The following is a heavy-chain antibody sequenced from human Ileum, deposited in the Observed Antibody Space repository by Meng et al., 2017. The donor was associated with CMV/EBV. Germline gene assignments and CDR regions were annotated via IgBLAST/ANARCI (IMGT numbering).Heavy chain of an antibody. Sequence: SVKVSCKVSGDTFNNYAISWVRQAPGQGPEWVGGIVPIVTTTNYAQKFQGRVTITADKSTSTAYMELISLRSEDTAVYFCATGGAAQSSTNRNHFDYWGQGTLVTVSS. CDR3: ATGGAAQSSTNRNHFDY. J-gene: IGHJ4*02. CDR2: IVPIVTTT. D-gene: IGHD1-26*01. V-gene: IGHV1-69*06. CDR1: GDTFNNYA.